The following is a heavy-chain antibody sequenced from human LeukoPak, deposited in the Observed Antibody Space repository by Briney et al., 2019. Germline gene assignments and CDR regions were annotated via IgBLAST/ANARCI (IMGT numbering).Heavy chain of an antibody. J-gene: IGHJ4*01. CDR2: IFTDGSTT. CDR3: ARELPREVTLDY. Sequence: AGGSLRLSCVASTFDFFSYGMQWVRQAPGKGLVWVSRIFTDGSTTSYADSVKGRFTISRDNAKNTLYLEMKSLRVEDTAVYYCARELPREVTLDYWGQGTLVTVSP. CDR1: TFDFFSYG. D-gene: IGHD2-21*02. V-gene: IGHV3-74*01.